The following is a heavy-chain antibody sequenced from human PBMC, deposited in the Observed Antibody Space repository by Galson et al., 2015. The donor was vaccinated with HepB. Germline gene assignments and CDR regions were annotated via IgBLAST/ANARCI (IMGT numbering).Heavy chain of an antibody. D-gene: IGHD6-13*01. CDR3: ASSHSSSWSDYYYYGMDV. Sequence: CAISGDSVSSNSAAWNWIRQSPSRGLEWLGRTYYRSKWYNDYAVSVKSRITINPDTSKNQFSLQLNSVTPEDTAVYYCASSHSSSWSDYYYYGMDVWGQGTTVAVS. CDR2: TYYRSKWYN. CDR1: GDSVSSNSAA. J-gene: IGHJ6*02. V-gene: IGHV6-1*01.